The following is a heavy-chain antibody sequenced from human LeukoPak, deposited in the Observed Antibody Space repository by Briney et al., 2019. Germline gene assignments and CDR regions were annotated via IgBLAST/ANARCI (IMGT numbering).Heavy chain of an antibody. D-gene: IGHD3-16*02. V-gene: IGHV4-39*01. Sequence: SETLSLTCTVSGGSISSSSYYWGWIRQPPGKGLEWIGSIYYSGSTYYNPSLKSRVTISVDTSKNQFSLKLSSVTAADTAVYYCARRIMITFGGVIAQDYWGQGTLVTVSS. CDR1: GGSISSSSYY. J-gene: IGHJ4*02. CDR3: ARRIMITFGGVIAQDY. CDR2: IYYSGST.